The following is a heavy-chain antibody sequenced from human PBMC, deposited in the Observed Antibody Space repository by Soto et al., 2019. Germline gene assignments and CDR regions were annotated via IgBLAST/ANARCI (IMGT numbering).Heavy chain of an antibody. D-gene: IGHD3-3*01. J-gene: IGHJ6*02. CDR3: ARDRVGITIFGVVIPYYYYYGMDV. Sequence: VGSLRLSCAASGFTFSSYWMSWVRQAPGKGLEWVANIKQDGSEKYYVDSVKGRFTISRDNAKNSLYLQMNSLRAEDTAVYYCARDRVGITIFGVVIPYYYYYGMDVWGQGTTVTVSS. V-gene: IGHV3-7*01. CDR2: IKQDGSEK. CDR1: GFTFSSYW.